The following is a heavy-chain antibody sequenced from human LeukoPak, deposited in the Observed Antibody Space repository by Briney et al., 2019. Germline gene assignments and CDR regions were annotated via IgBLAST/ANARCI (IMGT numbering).Heavy chain of an antibody. CDR2: ISSSGSSI. CDR1: GFTFSRYE. D-gene: IGHD3-3*01. CDR3: ARSLFPFFDY. J-gene: IGHJ4*02. V-gene: IGHV3-48*03. Sequence: GGSLRLSCAASGFTFSRYEMNCVRQAPGKGLEWVSYISSSGSSIYYADSVKGRFTISRDNAKNLLFLQMNSLRAEDTAIYHCARSLFPFFDYWGQGSLVTVSS.